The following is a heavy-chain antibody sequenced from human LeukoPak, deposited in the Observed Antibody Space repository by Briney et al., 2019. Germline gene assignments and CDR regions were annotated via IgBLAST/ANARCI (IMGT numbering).Heavy chain of an antibody. CDR2: ISHHGSNE. CDR1: GFTFSTYP. CDR3: ARVHDTTGYYHYLDS. D-gene: IGHD3-9*01. J-gene: IGHJ4*02. V-gene: IGHV3-30*14. Sequence: GGSLRLSCEASGFTFSTYPMHWVRQAPDKGLEWVAMISHHGSNEYYADSVKGRFTISRDNSKNTLYLQMNNPRVEDTAIYYCARVHDTTGYYHYLDSWDQGTLVTVSS.